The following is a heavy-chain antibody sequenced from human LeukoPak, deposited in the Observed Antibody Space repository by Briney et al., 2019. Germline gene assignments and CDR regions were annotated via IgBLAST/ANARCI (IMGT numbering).Heavy chain of an antibody. J-gene: IGHJ4*02. CDR3: AKDRTMVRLCYFDY. V-gene: IGHV3-23*01. D-gene: IGHD3-10*01. CDR2: ISVSGQST. Sequence: GGSLRLSCAASGFTFTSYAMNWVRQAPGKGLEWVSVISVSGQSTYYADSVKGRFTISRDNSKNTLYLQMNSLRAEDTAVYYCAKDRTMVRLCYFDYWGQGTLVTVSS. CDR1: GFTFTSYA.